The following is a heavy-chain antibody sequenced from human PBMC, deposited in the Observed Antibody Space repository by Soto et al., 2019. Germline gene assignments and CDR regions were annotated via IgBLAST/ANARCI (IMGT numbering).Heavy chain of an antibody. CDR2: INTDGTTT. CDR3: AKGKYNWSDPPLDY. D-gene: IGHD1-20*01. Sequence: GGSLRLSCAVSGFTFSSYWMYWVRQTSGKGLVWASRINTDGTTTNYADSVKGRFTTSRDNAKNTVYLQMNSLRAEDTAVYYCAKGKYNWSDPPLDYWGQGTQVTVS. J-gene: IGHJ4*02. V-gene: IGHV3-74*01. CDR1: GFTFSSYW.